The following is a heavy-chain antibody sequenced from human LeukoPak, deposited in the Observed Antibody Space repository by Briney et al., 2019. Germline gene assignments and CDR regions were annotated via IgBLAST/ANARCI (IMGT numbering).Heavy chain of an antibody. J-gene: IGHJ6*02. V-gene: IGHV3-53*01. Sequence: GGSLRLSCAASGSTVSSNYMSWVRQAPGKGLEWVSVIYSGGSTYYADSVKGRFTISRDNSKNTLYLQMNSLRAEDTAVYHCAARRGGLAYYYGMDVWGQGTTVTVSS. CDR2: IYSGGST. CDR3: AARRGGLAYYYGMDV. D-gene: IGHD3-10*01. CDR1: GSTVSSNY.